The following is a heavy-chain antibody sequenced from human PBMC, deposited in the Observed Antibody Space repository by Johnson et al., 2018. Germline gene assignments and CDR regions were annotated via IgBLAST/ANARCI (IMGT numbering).Heavy chain of an antibody. CDR2: ISWNSGSI. Sequence: VQLVESGGGLVKPGRSLRLSCAASGFTFDDYAMHWVRQAPGKGLEWVSGISWNSGSIGYADSVKGRFTISRDNAKNSLYLQMNSLRAEETALYYCAGYSSSWYEYFQHWGQGTLVTVSS. CDR3: AGYSSSWYEYFQH. CDR1: GFTFDDYA. J-gene: IGHJ1*01. V-gene: IGHV3-9*01. D-gene: IGHD6-13*01.